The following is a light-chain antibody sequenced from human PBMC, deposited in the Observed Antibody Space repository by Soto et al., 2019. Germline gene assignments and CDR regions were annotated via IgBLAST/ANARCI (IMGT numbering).Light chain of an antibody. CDR2: DAS. V-gene: IGKV1-5*01. CDR1: QSIITW. Sequence: DIQMTQSPSTLPASVGDRVTITCRAGQSIITWLAWFQQAPGKAPKILISDASSLKSGVPSRFSGSGSGTEFTLTISSLQPDDFATYYFQQYHSYPLTFGGGTKVEI. J-gene: IGKJ4*01. CDR3: QQYHSYPLT.